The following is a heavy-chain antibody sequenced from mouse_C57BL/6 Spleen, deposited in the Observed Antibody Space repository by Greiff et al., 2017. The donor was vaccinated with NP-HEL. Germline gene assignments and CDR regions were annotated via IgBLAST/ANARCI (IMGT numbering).Heavy chain of an antibody. CDR1: GYTFTSYW. Sequence: VQLQQPGAELVKPGASVKLSCKASGYTFTSYWMQWVKQRPGQGLEWIGEIDPSDSYTNYNQKFKGKATLTVDTSSSTAYMQLSSLTSEDSAVYYCARTSTVVAPFDYWGQGTTLTVSS. J-gene: IGHJ2*01. D-gene: IGHD1-1*01. CDR2: IDPSDSYT. CDR3: ARTSTVVAPFDY. V-gene: IGHV1-50*01.